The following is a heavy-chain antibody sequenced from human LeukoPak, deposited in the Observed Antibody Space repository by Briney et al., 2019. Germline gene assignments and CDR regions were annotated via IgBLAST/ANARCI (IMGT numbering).Heavy chain of an antibody. D-gene: IGHD1-7*01. CDR3: ARGANWNLGAFDI. J-gene: IGHJ3*02. CDR2: IYYSGST. V-gene: IGHV4-59*01. Sequence: PSETLSLTCAVYGGSFSGYYWSWIRQPPGKGLEWIGYIYYSGSTNYNPSLKGRVTISVVTSKNQFSLKLSFVTAADTAVYYCARGANWNLGAFDIWGQGTMVTVSS. CDR1: GGSFSGYY.